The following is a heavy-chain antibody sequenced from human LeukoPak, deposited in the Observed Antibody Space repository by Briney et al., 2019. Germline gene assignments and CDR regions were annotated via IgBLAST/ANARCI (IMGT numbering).Heavy chain of an antibody. Sequence: ASVKVSCKASGYSFTGYYMHWVRQAPGQGLEWMGWINPNSGGTNYAQTFQGRVTMTRDTSISTAYMELSRLRSDDTAVYYCAREEIDSSSSKTNWFDPWGQGTLVTVSS. V-gene: IGHV1-2*02. D-gene: IGHD6-13*01. CDR2: INPNSGGT. J-gene: IGHJ5*02. CDR1: GYSFTGYY. CDR3: AREEIDSSSSKTNWFDP.